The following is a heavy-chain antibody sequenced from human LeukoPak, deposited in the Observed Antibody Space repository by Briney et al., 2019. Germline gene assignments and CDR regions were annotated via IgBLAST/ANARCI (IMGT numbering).Heavy chain of an antibody. D-gene: IGHD6-19*01. Sequence: GGSLRLSCAASKFTFSAYAMYWVRQAPGKGLEWVSYIEASDVNTYYADSVKGRFTISRDNSKTTLYLQMNSLRAEDTAVYYCAKGSGSGWYGWFDPWGEGTLVTVSS. CDR3: AKGSGSGWYGWFDP. J-gene: IGHJ5*02. CDR2: IEASDVNT. CDR1: KFTFSAYA. V-gene: IGHV3-23*01.